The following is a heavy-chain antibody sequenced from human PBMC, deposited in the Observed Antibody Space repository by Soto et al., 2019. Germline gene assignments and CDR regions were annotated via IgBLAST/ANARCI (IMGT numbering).Heavy chain of an antibody. Sequence: GGPLRLSCAASGFTFSSYAMHWVRQAPGKGLEWVAVISYDGSNKYYADSVKGRFTISRDNSKNTLYLQMNSLRAEDTAVYYCARDKNVLRFLEWLPDAFDIWGQGTMVTVSS. J-gene: IGHJ3*02. CDR2: ISYDGSNK. CDR3: ARDKNVLRFLEWLPDAFDI. D-gene: IGHD3-3*01. V-gene: IGHV3-30-3*01. CDR1: GFTFSSYA.